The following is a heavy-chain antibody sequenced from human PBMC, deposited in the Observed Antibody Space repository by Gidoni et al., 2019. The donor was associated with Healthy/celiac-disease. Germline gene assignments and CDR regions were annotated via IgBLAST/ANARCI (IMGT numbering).Heavy chain of an antibody. J-gene: IGHJ5*02. CDR2: IRSKAYGGTT. Sequence: EVQLVESGVGLVKPGRSRRLYCTASGFTFGAYALSWFRQAPGKGLEWVGFIRSKAYGGTTEYAASVKGRFTISRDDSKSIAYLQMNSLKTEDTAVYYCTREGTYYYDSSGYFNWFDPWGQGTLVTVSS. V-gene: IGHV3-49*05. CDR1: GFTFGAYA. D-gene: IGHD3-22*01. CDR3: TREGTYYYDSSGYFNWFDP.